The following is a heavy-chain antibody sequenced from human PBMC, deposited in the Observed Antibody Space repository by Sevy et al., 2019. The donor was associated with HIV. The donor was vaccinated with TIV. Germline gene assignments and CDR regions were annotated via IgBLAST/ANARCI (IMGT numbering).Heavy chain of an antibody. CDR2: ISTYNGNT. V-gene: IGHV1-18*04. Sequence: ASVKVSCKISGYKVDMYGIAWVRQAPGQGLEWMGWISTYNGNTNYAQNFQGRVTMTTDTSTSVVYMELGGLRPDDTAVYYSVRATGMAVAGTGRYFDFWGQGTLVTVSS. D-gene: IGHD6-19*01. J-gene: IGHJ4*01. CDR3: VRATGMAVAGTGRYFDF. CDR1: GYKVDMYG.